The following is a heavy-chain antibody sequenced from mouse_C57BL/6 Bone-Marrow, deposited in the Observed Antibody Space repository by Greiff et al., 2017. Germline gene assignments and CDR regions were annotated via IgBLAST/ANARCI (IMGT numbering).Heavy chain of an antibody. V-gene: IGHV6-3*01. Sequence: EVQLVESGGGLVQPGGSMKLSCVASGFTFSNYWMNWVRQSPEKGLEWVAQIRLKSDNYATHYAESVKGRFTIPRDDSKSSVYLQMNNLRAEGTRIDYCTGCGNWGYAIDYWGQGTSVTVSA. J-gene: IGHJ4*01. D-gene: IGHD2-1*01. CDR2: IRLKSDNYAT. CDR1: GFTFSNYW. CDR3: TGCGNWGYAIDY.